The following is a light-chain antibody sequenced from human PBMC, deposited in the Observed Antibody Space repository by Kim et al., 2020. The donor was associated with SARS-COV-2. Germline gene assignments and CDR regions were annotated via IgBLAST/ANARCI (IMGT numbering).Light chain of an antibody. Sequence: VSVSPGETASITCSGDKLGQKYVSWYQQKPGQSPVLVIHEDFKRPSGIPGRFSGSHSGNIATLTISGTQPMDEADYYCQAWDNDVVFGGGTQLTVL. CDR2: EDF. CDR3: QAWDNDVV. V-gene: IGLV3-1*01. CDR1: KLGQKY. J-gene: IGLJ2*01.